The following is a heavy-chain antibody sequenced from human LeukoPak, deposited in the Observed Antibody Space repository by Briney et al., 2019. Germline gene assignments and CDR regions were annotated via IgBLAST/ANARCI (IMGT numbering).Heavy chain of an antibody. J-gene: IGHJ4*02. CDR1: GFTFSSYS. D-gene: IGHD1-26*01. V-gene: IGHV3-30*18. CDR2: ISYDGSNK. CDR3: AKVKTDRTSYSGSSLYFDY. Sequence: GGSLRLSCAASGFTFSSYSMNWVRQAPGKGLEWVAVISYDGSNKYYADSVKGRYTISRDNSKNTLYLQMNSLRAEDTAVYYCAKVKTDRTSYSGSSLYFDYWGQGTLVTVSS.